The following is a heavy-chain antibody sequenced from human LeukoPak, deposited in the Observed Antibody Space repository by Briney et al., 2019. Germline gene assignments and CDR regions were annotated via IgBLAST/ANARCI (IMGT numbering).Heavy chain of an antibody. D-gene: IGHD2-8*02. J-gene: IGHJ4*02. CDR3: ARSISGGYPYFDY. Sequence: PSETLSLTCAVYGGSFSGYYWSWSRQPPGRGLEWIGEINHSGSTNYNPSLKSRVTISVDTPKNQFSLKLSSVTAADTAVYYCARSISGGYPYFDYWGQGTLVTVSS. CDR2: INHSGST. CDR1: GGSFSGYY. V-gene: IGHV4-34*01.